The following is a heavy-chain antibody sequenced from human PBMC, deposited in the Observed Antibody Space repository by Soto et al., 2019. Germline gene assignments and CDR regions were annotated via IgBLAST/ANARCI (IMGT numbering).Heavy chain of an antibody. CDR1: GGTFSSYT. V-gene: IGHV1-69*02. CDR2: IIPILGIA. D-gene: IGHD1-7*01. Sequence: SVKVSCKASGGTFSSYTISWVRQAPGQGLEWMGRIIPILGIANYAQKFQGRVTITADKSTSTAYMELSSLRSEDTAVYYCARGAITGTTDLDYYYYMDVWGKGTTVTVS. J-gene: IGHJ6*03. CDR3: ARGAITGTTDLDYYYYMDV.